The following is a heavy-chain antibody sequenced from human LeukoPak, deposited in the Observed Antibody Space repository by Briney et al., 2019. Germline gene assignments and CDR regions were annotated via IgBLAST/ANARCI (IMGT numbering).Heavy chain of an antibody. CDR1: GYTLTELS. Sequence: ASVTVSCKVSGYTLTELSMHWVRQAPGKGHEWMGGFDPEDGETIYEKKFQGRVTMPEDTSTDTAYMELSRLRSEDTAVYYCATDRYDFWSGSTGPRFDPWGQGTLVTVSS. CDR3: ATDRYDFWSGSTGPRFDP. V-gene: IGHV1-24*01. J-gene: IGHJ5*02. CDR2: FDPEDGET. D-gene: IGHD3-3*01.